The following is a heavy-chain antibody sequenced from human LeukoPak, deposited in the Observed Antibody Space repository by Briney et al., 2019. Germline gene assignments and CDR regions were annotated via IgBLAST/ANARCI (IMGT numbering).Heavy chain of an antibody. CDR2: IWYDGSNK. Sequence: GGSLRLSCAASGFTFSSYGMHWVRQAPGKGLEWVAVIWYDGSNKHYADSVKGRFTISRGNSKNTLYLQMNSLRAEDTAVYCCARDSNPYYDFWSGSPGFDYWGQGTLVTVSS. D-gene: IGHD3-3*01. CDR1: GFTFSSYG. J-gene: IGHJ4*02. V-gene: IGHV3-33*01. CDR3: ARDSNPYYDFWSGSPGFDY.